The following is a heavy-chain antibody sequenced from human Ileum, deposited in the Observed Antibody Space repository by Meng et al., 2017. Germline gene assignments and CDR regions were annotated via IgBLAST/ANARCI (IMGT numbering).Heavy chain of an antibody. CDR3: AHSATVFGHFAS. V-gene: IGHV3-48*03. CDR2: ISSSGSTI. J-gene: IGHJ4*02. CDR1: GFTFSSYE. Sequence: GESLKISCAASGFTFSSYEMNWVRQAPGKGLEWVSYISSSGSTIYYADSVKGRFTISRDNAKNSLYLQMNSLETGDTAVYYCAHSATVFGHFASWGQGTVVTVSS. D-gene: IGHD3/OR15-3a*01.